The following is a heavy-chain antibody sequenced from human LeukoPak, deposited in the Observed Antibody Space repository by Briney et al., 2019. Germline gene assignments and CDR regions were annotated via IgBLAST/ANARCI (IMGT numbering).Heavy chain of an antibody. CDR3: QSRFLEWLLDY. V-gene: IGHV4-39*01. CDR1: GGSISSSISY. Sequence: SETLSLTCTVSGGSISSSISYWGWIRQPPGKGLEWIGSIYYRGTTYYNPSLKSRVTISVDTSKNQFSLKLNSVTAADTAMYYCQSRFLEWLLDYWGQGTLVTVSS. J-gene: IGHJ4*02. D-gene: IGHD3-3*01. CDR2: IYYRGTT.